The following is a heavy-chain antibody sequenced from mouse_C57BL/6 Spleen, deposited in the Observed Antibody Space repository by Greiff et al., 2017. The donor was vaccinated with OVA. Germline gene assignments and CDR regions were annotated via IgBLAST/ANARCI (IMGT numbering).Heavy chain of an antibody. CDR3: AKYYGSSGGLAY. CDR2: IHPYSGST. CDR1: GYTFTCYW. Sequence: QVQLQQPGAELVKPGASVKLSCKASGYTFTCYWMHWVKQRPGQGLEWDGMIHPYSGSTYYNEEFQGKATLTVEKSSSTAYMQLSSLTSEDSAVYDCAKYYGSSGGLAYWGQGTLVTVSA. D-gene: IGHD1-1*01. J-gene: IGHJ3*01. V-gene: IGHV1-64*01.